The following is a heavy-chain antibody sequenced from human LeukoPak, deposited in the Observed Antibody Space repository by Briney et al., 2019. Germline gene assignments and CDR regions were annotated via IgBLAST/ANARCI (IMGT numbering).Heavy chain of an antibody. D-gene: IGHD2-2*01. CDR2: IYTSGSA. CDR3: ARARYCSSTSCYPSYYFYMDI. Sequence: SETLSLTCTVSGASISSGSYYWSWIQQPAGKGLEWIGRIYTSGSANYNPSLKSRVTMSVDTSKNQFSLKLSSVTAADTAVYYCARARYCSSTSCYPSYYFYMDIWGNGTPVTVSS. CDR1: GASISSGSYY. J-gene: IGHJ6*03. V-gene: IGHV4-61*02.